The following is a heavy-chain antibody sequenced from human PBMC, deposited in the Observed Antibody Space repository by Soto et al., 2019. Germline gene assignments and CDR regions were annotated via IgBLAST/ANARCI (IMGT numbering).Heavy chain of an antibody. CDR1: GVTFSSYA. CDR3: ARSFSWSVYYYYYYSGMDV. V-gene: IGHV3-30-3*01. CDR2: ISYDGSNK. Sequence: GGSLRLPCAASGVTFSSYAMDWVRQAPGKGLEWVAVISYDGSNKYYAASVKGRFTTSRDNSKHPLYLQMNSLRAEDTAVYYCARSFSWSVYYYYYYSGMDVWGQGTTVTVSS. J-gene: IGHJ6*02. D-gene: IGHD6-13*01.